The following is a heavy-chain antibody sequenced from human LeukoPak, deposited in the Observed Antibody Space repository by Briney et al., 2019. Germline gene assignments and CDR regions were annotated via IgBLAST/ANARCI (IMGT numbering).Heavy chain of an antibody. CDR1: GFTFISYS. D-gene: IGHD1-26*01. CDR2: ISSSSSTI. Sequence: GGSLRLSCAASGFTFISYSMNWVRQAPGKGLEWVSYISSSSSTIYYADSVKGRFTISRDNAKNSLYLQTNSLRAEDTAVYYCASYPYSGSYFFDYWGQGTLVTVSS. V-gene: IGHV3-48*04. J-gene: IGHJ4*02. CDR3: ASYPYSGSYFFDY.